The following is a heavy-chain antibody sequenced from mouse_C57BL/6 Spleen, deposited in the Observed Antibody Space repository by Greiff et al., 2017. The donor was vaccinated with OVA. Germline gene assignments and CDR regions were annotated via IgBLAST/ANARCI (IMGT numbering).Heavy chain of an antibody. V-gene: IGHV1-64*01. CDR2: IHPNSGST. CDR3: ARSSLNDYFGFAY. D-gene: IGHD2-4*01. CDR1: GYTFTSYW. Sequence: VQLQQPGAELVKPGASVKLSCTASGYTFTSYWMNWVKQRPGQGLEWIGMIHPNSGSTNYNQKFKSKATLTVDKSSSTAYMQISRLTSEDSAVYYCARSSLNDYFGFAYWGQGTTLTVSA. J-gene: IGHJ3*01.